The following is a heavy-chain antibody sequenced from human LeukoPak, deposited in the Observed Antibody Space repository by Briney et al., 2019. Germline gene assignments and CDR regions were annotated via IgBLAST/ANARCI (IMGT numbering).Heavy chain of an antibody. V-gene: IGHV1-18*01. CDR3: ARDGRDGYNPLDY. CDR2: ISGYNGDT. CDR1: GCTFTSSG. J-gene: IGHJ4*02. Sequence: ASVKVSCKASGCTFTSSGISWVRQAPGQGLEWMGWISGYNGDTKYAQKLQGRVTMTTDTSTSTAYMELRSLRSDDTAVYYCARDGRDGYNPLDYWGQGTLVTVSS. D-gene: IGHD5-24*01.